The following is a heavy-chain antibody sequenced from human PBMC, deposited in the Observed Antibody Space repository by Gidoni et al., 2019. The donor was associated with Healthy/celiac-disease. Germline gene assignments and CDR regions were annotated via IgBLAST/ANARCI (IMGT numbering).Heavy chain of an antibody. V-gene: IGHV3-23*01. J-gene: IGHJ4*02. Sequence: EVQLLESGGGLVQPGGSLRLSCAAAGFTFSSYAMSWVRQAPGKGLEWVSSISGSGGSTSYADSVKGRFTISRDNSKNTLYLQMNSLRAEVTAVYYCANEKGYYEISGKLFDYWGQGTLVTVSS. CDR2: ISGSGGST. CDR1: GFTFSSYA. CDR3: ANEKGYYEISGKLFDY. D-gene: IGHD3-22*01.